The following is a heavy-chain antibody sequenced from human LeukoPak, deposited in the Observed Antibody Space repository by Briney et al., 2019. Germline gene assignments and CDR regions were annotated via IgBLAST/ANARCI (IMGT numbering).Heavy chain of an antibody. D-gene: IGHD2-15*01. V-gene: IGHV4-59*01. CDR2: IYYTGST. Sequence: SETLSLTCSVSGGSISSYYWSWIRQPPGEGLQWIGHIYYTGSTTYHPSLESRVTISLNTSKNQFSLKLSSVTAADTAVYYCARYCTGGSCYGSKFDCWGRGTLVTVSS. CDR3: ARYCTGGSCYGSKFDC. J-gene: IGHJ4*02. CDR1: GGSISSYY.